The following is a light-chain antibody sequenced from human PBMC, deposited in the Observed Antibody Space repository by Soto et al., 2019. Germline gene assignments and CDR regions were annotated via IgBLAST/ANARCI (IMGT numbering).Light chain of an antibody. Sequence: IVLTQSPATLSLSPGEGATLSCRASQSVSSYLAWYQQKPGQAPRLLIYDASNRATGIPARFSGSGSGTDFTLTISSLEPEDFAVYYCQQRSNWSWTFGQGTKVDIK. V-gene: IGKV3-11*01. CDR1: QSVSSY. J-gene: IGKJ1*01. CDR2: DAS. CDR3: QQRSNWSWT.